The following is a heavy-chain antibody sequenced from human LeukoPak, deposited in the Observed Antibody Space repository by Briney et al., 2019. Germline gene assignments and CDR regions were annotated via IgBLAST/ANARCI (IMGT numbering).Heavy chain of an antibody. CDR3: ARRGGGVYGDYGLNWFDP. V-gene: IGHV4-34*01. CDR2: INHSGST. J-gene: IGHJ5*02. CDR1: GGSFSGYY. D-gene: IGHD4-17*01. Sequence: SSETLSLTCSVYGGSFSGYYWSWIRQPPGKGLEWIGEINHSGSTNYNPSLKSRVTISVDTSKNQFSLKLSSVTAADTAVYYCARRGGGVYGDYGLNWFDPWGQGTLVTVSS.